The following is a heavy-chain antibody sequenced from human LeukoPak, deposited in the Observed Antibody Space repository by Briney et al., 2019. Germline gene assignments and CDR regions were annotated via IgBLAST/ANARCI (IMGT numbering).Heavy chain of an antibody. V-gene: IGHV3-23*01. Sequence: TGGSLRLSCAASGFTFSSYDLSWVRQAPGKGLEWVSTISGSAYNSYYADSVKGRFTISRDNSANTLYLQMDNLRAEDTALYYCAKHSGSYFIYYIDSWGQGTLVTVSS. CDR3: AKHSGSYFIYYIDS. CDR1: GFTFSSYD. J-gene: IGHJ4*02. CDR2: ISGSAYNS. D-gene: IGHD1-26*01.